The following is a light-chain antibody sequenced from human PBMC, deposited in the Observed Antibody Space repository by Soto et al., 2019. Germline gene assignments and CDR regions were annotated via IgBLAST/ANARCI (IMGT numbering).Light chain of an antibody. Sequence: EIVLTQSPGTLSLSPGERATLSCWASQSISSNYLAWYQQKPGQPPRLLISGSSIRATGIPKRFSGSASGTNFTLSISSLEQEDFAVFYCQQYGSSPFTFGPGTKVD. CDR1: QSISSNY. CDR2: GSS. J-gene: IGKJ3*01. CDR3: QQYGSSPFT. V-gene: IGKV3-20*01.